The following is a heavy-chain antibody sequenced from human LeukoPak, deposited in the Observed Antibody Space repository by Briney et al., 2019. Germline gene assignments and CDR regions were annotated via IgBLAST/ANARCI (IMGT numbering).Heavy chain of an antibody. J-gene: IGHJ3*02. CDR2: IGYDGSYT. CDR1: GFRFRSYG. V-gene: IGHV3-30*02. D-gene: IGHD3-16*01. CDR3: AKATGEVIYEKDVFDM. Sequence: PGGSLRLSCAASGFRFRSYGMNWVRQAPGKGLEWMTFIGYDGSYTYYVDSVKGRFTISRDNSKNTLYLQMSSLRPEDTAVYYCAKATGEVIYEKDVFDMWGQGKMVTVSS.